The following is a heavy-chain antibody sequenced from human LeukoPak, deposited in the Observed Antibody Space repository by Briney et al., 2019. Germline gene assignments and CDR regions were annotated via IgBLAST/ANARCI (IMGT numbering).Heavy chain of an antibody. CDR2: ISAYNGDT. D-gene: IGHD2-8*02. Sequence: ASVKDSCKASGYIFASYGISWVRQAPGQGLEWLGWISAYNGDTKYAQHLQGRVTLTTDTSTGTAYMELRSLTADDTALYYCARDTALTITPGGPDYWGRGTLITVSS. CDR1: GYIFASYG. J-gene: IGHJ4*02. V-gene: IGHV1-18*01. CDR3: ARDTALTITPGGPDY.